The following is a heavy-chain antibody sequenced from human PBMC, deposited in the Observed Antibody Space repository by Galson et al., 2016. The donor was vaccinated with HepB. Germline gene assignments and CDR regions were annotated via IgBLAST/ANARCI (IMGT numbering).Heavy chain of an antibody. CDR2: VSFDGNNQ. CDR3: ARGTQMVVTAIPPPDY. Sequence: SLRLSCAASGFTFRRFAMHWVRQAPGKGLEWVGFVSFDGNNQYYAESVKGRFAISRDNSKSTVYLQMSSLRPEDTGVYYCARGTQMVVTAIPPPDYWGQGNMVTVPS. CDR1: GFTFRRFA. V-gene: IGHV3-30*09. D-gene: IGHD2-21*02. J-gene: IGHJ4*02.